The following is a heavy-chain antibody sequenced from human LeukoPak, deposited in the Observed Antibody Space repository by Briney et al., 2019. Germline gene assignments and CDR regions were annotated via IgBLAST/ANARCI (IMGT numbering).Heavy chain of an antibody. J-gene: IGHJ4*02. Sequence: SETLSLTCTVSGGSIRSYYWSWIRQPPGKGLEWIGDINYSGSTKYKPSLKSRVTISVDTSKNQFSLKPSSVTAADTAVYSCARVYPYYYDNSGYSGYFDYWGQGILVTVSS. CDR3: ARVYPYYYDNSGYSGYFDY. D-gene: IGHD3-22*01. V-gene: IGHV4-59*01. CDR1: GGSIRSYY. CDR2: INYSGST.